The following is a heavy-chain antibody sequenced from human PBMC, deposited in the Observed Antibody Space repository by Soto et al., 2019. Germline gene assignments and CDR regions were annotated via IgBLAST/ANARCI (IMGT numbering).Heavy chain of an antibody. J-gene: IGHJ3*01. CDR2: ISAYNGNT. CDR1: GYTFTNYG. D-gene: IGHD1-20*01. CDR3: ARDLSPYNWTSAGAIDF. V-gene: IGHV1-18*01. Sequence: QVQLVQSGAEVKKPGASVKVSCKASGYTFTNYGIFWVRQAPGQGLEWMGWISAYNGNTVYEQKVQGRVTMTADTSTSTIYMELRSLRSDDTAVYYWARDLSPYNWTSAGAIDFWGQGTMVTVSS.